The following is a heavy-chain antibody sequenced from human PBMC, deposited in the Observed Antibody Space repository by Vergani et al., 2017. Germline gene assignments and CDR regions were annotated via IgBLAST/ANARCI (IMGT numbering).Heavy chain of an antibody. V-gene: IGHV1-18*01. CDR2: ISAYNGNT. J-gene: IGHJ4*02. CDR1: GYTFTSYG. D-gene: IGHD3-22*01. Sequence: QVQLVHSGAEVKKPGASVKVSCKASGYTFTSYGISWVRQAPGQGLEWMGWISAYNGNTNYAQKLQGRVTMTTDTSTRTAYLELRSLRSDDTAVYYCARDTPSYDQYYFDYWGQGTLVTVSS. CDR3: ARDTPSYDQYYFDY.